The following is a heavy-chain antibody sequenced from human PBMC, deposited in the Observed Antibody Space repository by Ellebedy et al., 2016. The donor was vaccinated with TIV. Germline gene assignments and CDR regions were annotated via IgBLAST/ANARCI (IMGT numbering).Heavy chain of an antibody. CDR2: IYPADSDT. CDR1: GYSFTRYW. D-gene: IGHD6-6*01. J-gene: IGHJ6*02. CDR3: ARPSLYSGSSRYGMDV. Sequence: GESLKISXKGSGYSFTRYWLGWVRQMPGKGLEWMGIIYPADSDTRYSPSFQGQVTIPADRSTSTAYLLWSSLKASDTAIYYCARPSLYSGSSRYGMDVWGQGTTVTVSS. V-gene: IGHV5-51*01.